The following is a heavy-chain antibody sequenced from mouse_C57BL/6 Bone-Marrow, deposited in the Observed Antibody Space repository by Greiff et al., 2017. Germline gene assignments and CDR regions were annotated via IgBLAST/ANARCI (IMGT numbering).Heavy chain of an antibody. CDR3: VSPNWDGFDN. V-gene: IGHV1-82*01. CDR1: GYAFSSSW. J-gene: IGHJ2*01. Sequence: QVQLQQSGPELVKPGASVKISCKASGYAFSSSWMNWVKQRPGKGLEWIGRIYPGDGDTNYNGKFKGKATLTADKSSSTAYMQLSSLTSEDSAVYFCVSPNWDGFDNWGQGKTLTGSS. D-gene: IGHD4-1*01. CDR2: IYPGDGDT.